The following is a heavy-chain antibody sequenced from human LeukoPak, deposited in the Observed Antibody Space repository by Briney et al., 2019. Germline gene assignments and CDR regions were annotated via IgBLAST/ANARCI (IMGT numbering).Heavy chain of an antibody. CDR3: AREYYDSSGYYSPDAHYFDY. Sequence: GASVKVSCKASGYTFTGYYMHWVRQAPGQGLEWMGWINPNSGGTNYAQKFQGRVTMTRDTSISTAYMEPSRLRSDDTAVYYCAREYYDSSGYYSPDAHYFDYWGQGTLVTVSS. CDR2: INPNSGGT. CDR1: GYTFTGYY. D-gene: IGHD3-22*01. J-gene: IGHJ4*02. V-gene: IGHV1-2*02.